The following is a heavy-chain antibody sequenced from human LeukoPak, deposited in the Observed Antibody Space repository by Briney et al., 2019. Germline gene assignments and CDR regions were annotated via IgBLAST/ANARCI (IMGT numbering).Heavy chain of an antibody. Sequence: GASVRVSCKASGYSFTGNYMHWVRQAPGQGLEWMGGIIPIFGTANYAQKFQGRVTITADESTSTAYMELSSLRSEDTGVYYCARGDEGIAARPHFDYWGQGTLVIVSS. J-gene: IGHJ4*02. D-gene: IGHD6-6*01. V-gene: IGHV1-69*13. CDR1: GYSFTGNY. CDR3: ARGDEGIAARPHFDY. CDR2: IIPIFGTA.